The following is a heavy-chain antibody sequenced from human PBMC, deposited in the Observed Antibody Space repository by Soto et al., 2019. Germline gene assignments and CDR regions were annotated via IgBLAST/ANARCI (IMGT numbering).Heavy chain of an antibody. D-gene: IGHD6-6*01. CDR2: IYYSGST. CDR3: ARQAVAARPDY. CDR1: GCSISSSSYY. J-gene: IGHJ4*02. Sequence: LPETLSLTCTVSGCSISSSSYYWGWIRQPPGKGLEWIGSIYYSGSTYYNPSLKSRVTISVDTSKNQFSLKLSSVTAADTAVYFCARQAVAARPDYWGQGTLVTVSS. V-gene: IGHV4-39*01.